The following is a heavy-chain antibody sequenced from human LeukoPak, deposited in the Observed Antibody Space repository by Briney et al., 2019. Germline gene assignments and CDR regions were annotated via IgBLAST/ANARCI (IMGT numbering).Heavy chain of an antibody. CDR1: GFTFSSYG. V-gene: IGHV3-33*08. D-gene: IGHD1-26*01. Sequence: PGRSLRLSCAASGFTFSSYGMHWVRQAPGKGLEWVAVIWYGGSNKYYADSVKGRFTISRDKAKNSLYLQMTSLRAEDTAVYYCARTLRPGGYFAYYYGMDVWGQGTTVTVSS. J-gene: IGHJ6*02. CDR2: IWYGGSNK. CDR3: ARTLRPGGYFAYYYGMDV.